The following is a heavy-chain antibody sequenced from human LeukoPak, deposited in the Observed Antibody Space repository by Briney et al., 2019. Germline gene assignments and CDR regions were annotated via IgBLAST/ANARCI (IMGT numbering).Heavy chain of an antibody. CDR2: IYYNGST. D-gene: IGHD6-19*01. V-gene: IGHV4-59*08. CDR1: GASIRSHY. J-gene: IGHJ4*02. Sequence: SETLSLTCSVSGASIRSHYWSWIRQPPGKELEWIGYIYYNGSTSYNPSLKSRVTISIDTSKTQFSLTLTSVTAADTAVYYCARDYSSGWYYYWGQGTLVTVSS. CDR3: ARDYSSGWYYY.